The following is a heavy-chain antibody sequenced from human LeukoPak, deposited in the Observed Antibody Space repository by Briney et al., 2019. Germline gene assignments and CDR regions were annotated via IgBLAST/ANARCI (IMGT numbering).Heavy chain of an antibody. CDR3: ARGIVGASGSDYFDY. CDR2: IWYDGSNK. Sequence: TGGSLRLSCAASGFTFSSYGMHWVRQAPGKGLEWVAVIWYDGSNKYYADSVKGRFTISRDNSKNTLYLQMNSLRAEDTAVYYCARGIVGASGSDYFDYWGQGTLVTVSS. V-gene: IGHV3-33*01. CDR1: GFTFSSYG. J-gene: IGHJ4*02. D-gene: IGHD1-26*01.